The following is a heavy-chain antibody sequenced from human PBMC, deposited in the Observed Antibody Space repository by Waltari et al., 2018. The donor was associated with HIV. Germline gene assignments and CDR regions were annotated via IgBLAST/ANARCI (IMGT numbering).Heavy chain of an antibody. J-gene: IGHJ4*02. D-gene: IGHD3-22*01. V-gene: IGHV3-30*18. Sequence: QVELVESGGGVVQPGRSLRLPCAASGFPFRTSAPHWVRQAPGKGLEWVAVISYDGSNKYYADSVKGRFTISRDNSKNTLYLQMNSLRAEDTAVYYCAKGGSGYYYPNYWGQGTLVTVSS. CDR2: ISYDGSNK. CDR1: GFPFRTSA. CDR3: AKGGSGYYYPNY.